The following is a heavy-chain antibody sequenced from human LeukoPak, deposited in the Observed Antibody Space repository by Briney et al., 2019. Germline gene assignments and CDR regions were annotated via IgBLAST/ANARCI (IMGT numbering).Heavy chain of an antibody. J-gene: IGHJ3*02. D-gene: IGHD6-19*01. V-gene: IGHV3-9*01. CDR2: ISWNSGSI. CDR3: AKDLEQWPAFDI. CDR1: GFTFDDYA. Sequence: PGGSLRLSCAASGFTFDDYAMHWVRQAPGKGLEWVSGISWNSGSIGYADSVKGRFTISRDNSKNTLYLQMNSLRAEDTAVYYCAKDLEQWPAFDIWGQGTMVTVSS.